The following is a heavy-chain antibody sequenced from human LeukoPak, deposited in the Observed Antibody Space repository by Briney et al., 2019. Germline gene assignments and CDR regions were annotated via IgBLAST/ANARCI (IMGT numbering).Heavy chain of an antibody. V-gene: IGHV3-21*01. CDR1: GLTFSNYN. CDR3: ATDLIHYYASGAKT. Sequence: GGSLRHSCAASGLTFSNYNMNWVRQAPGKGLEWVSSISTSGSYIYYANSMKGRFTISRDNAKNSLYLQMNSLRVEDSAVYYCATDLIHYYASGAKTWGQGTLVTVSS. D-gene: IGHD3-10*01. CDR2: ISTSGSYI. J-gene: IGHJ5*02.